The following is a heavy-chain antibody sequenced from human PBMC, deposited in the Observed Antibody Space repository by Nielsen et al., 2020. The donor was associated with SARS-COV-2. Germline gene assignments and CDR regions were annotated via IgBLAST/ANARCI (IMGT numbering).Heavy chain of an antibody. Sequence: SETLSLTCAVSGGSLSPYYWSWIRQTPGKGLEWIGYISYSGSTNANPSLKSRATISVDMSKNQFSLDLSSVTAADTAVYYCASLPALNNYSDSWGQGTLVTVSS. J-gene: IGHJ4*02. V-gene: IGHV4-59*01. D-gene: IGHD2/OR15-2a*01. CDR2: ISYSGST. CDR3: ASLPALNNYSDS. CDR1: GGSLSPYY.